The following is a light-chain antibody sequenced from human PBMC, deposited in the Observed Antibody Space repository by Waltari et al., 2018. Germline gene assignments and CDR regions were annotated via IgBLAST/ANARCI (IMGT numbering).Light chain of an antibody. J-gene: IGLJ2*01. Sequence: QSALTQPASVSGSPGQSITISCSGTSSDVGGYNYVSWYQHHPGKAPKLMIYEVTYRPSGVSDRFSGSKSGNTATLTISGTQAMDEADYYCQAWDSSTVVFGGGTKLTVL. CDR3: QAWDSSTVV. CDR2: EVT. CDR1: SSDVGGYNY. V-gene: IGLV2-14*01.